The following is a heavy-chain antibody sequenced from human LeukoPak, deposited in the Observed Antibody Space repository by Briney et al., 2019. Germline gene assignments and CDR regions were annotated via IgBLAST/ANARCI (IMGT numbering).Heavy chain of an antibody. Sequence: GGSLRLSCAASGFTFSSYGMHWVRQAPGKGLEWVAVIWYDGSNKYYADSVKGRFTISRDNSKNTLYLQMNSLRAEDTGVYYCAKGGGPLDYWGQGTLVTVSS. CDR2: IWYDGSNK. D-gene: IGHD3-16*01. CDR1: GFTFSSYG. V-gene: IGHV3-33*06. J-gene: IGHJ4*02. CDR3: AKGGGPLDY.